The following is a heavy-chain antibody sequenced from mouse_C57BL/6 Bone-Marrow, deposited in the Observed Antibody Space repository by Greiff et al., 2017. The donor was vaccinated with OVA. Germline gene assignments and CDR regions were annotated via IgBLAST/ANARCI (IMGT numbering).Heavy chain of an antibody. V-gene: IGHV1-81*01. J-gene: IGHJ1*01. D-gene: IGHD5-1*01. CDR3: ARSGISTLDFDV. CDR1: GYTFTSYG. Sequence: VQLQQSGAELARPGASVKLSCKASGYTFTSYGISWVKQRTGQGLEWIGEIYPSSGNTYYNEKFKGKATLTADKSSSTAYMELRSLTSEDSAFCLCARSGISTLDFDVWGPGTTVTVSS. CDR2: IYPSSGNT.